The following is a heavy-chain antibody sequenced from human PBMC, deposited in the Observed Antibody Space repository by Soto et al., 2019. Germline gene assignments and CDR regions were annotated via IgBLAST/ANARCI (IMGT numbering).Heavy chain of an antibody. CDR1: GFSLSTSGVG. Sequence: QITLKESGPTVVKPTQTLTLTCTFSGFSLSTSGVGVGWIRQPPGKALEWLALLYWDDDKRYSPSLKTRLTINKDTPRNQVVLTMTNMDPVDTATYYCAFRQEYRGSWVSGWFDPWGQGTLVTFSS. CDR3: AFRQEYRGSWVSGWFDP. J-gene: IGHJ5*02. V-gene: IGHV2-5*02. CDR2: LYWDDDK. D-gene: IGHD6-13*01.